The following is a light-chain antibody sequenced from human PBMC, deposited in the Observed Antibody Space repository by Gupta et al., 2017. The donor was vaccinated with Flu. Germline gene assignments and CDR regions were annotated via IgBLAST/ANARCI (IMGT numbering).Light chain of an antibody. CDR2: EFS. Sequence: QSALTQPPSASGSPGQSVTISCTASSSDVGTYNYVSWYQHPPGQAPNLLIYEFSQRPPGVPDRFSGSKSGNTASLTVSGLQAEDEGDYYCAAYAGSNNRYVFGTGTKVTVL. V-gene: IGLV2-8*01. CDR3: AAYAGSNNRYV. CDR1: SSDVGTYNY. J-gene: IGLJ1*01.